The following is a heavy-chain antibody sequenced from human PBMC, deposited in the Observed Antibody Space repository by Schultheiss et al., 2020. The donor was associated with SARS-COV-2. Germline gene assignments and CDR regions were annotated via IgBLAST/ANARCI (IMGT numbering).Heavy chain of an antibody. CDR2: ISSSGSTI. V-gene: IGHV3-11*04. CDR1: GFTFSDHY. Sequence: GESLKISCAASGFTFSDHYMDWVRQAPGKGLEWVSYISSSGSTIYYADSVKGRFTISRDNAKNSLYLQMNSLRAEDTAVYYCARTNFIVGGTGTTGNYYYYMDVWGKGTTVTVSS. CDR3: ARTNFIVGGTGTTGNYYYYMDV. J-gene: IGHJ6*03. D-gene: IGHD1-7*01.